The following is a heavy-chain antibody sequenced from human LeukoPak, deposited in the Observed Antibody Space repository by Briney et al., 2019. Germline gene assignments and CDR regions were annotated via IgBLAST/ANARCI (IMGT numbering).Heavy chain of an antibody. J-gene: IGHJ4*02. Sequence: PGGSLTLSCAASGFTVSSNYMSWVRQAPGKGLEWVSVIYSGGSTYYADSVKGRFTISRDNSKNTLYLQMNSLRAEDTAVYYCARGTNDILTGYYSRFDYWGQGTLVTVSS. CDR1: GFTVSSNY. V-gene: IGHV3-53*01. D-gene: IGHD3-9*01. CDR3: ARGTNDILTGYYSRFDY. CDR2: IYSGGST.